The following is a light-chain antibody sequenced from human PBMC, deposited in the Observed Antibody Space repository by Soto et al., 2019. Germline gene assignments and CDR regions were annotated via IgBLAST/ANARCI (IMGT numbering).Light chain of an antibody. CDR3: NSYTISNAYV. V-gene: IGLV2-14*01. CDR1: SSDVGAHNF. Sequence: QSVLAQPASVSGSPGQAITISCSGSSSDVGAHNFVSWYQHHPGKAPKLMIYEVSNRPSGVSNRFSGSKSGNTASLTISGLQAEDEAAYYCNSYTISNAYVFGSVTKVTV. CDR2: EVS. J-gene: IGLJ1*01.